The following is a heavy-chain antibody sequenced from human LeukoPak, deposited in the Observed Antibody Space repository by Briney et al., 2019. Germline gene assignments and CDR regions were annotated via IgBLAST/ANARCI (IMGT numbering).Heavy chain of an antibody. V-gene: IGHV3-21*01. D-gene: IGHD2-15*01. CDR3: AREVMVVAATTFWYFDL. J-gene: IGHJ2*01. CDR1: GFTFSNAW. Sequence: GGSLRLSCAASGFTFSNAWMSWVRQAPGKGLEWVSSVSSSATYIYYADSVKGRFTISRDNAKNSLYLQMNSLRAEDTAVYYCAREVMVVAATTFWYFDLWGRGTLVTVSS. CDR2: VSSSATYI.